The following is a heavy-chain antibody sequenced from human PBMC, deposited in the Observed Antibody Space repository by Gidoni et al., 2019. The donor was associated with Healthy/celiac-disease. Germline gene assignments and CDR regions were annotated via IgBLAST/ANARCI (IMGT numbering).Heavy chain of an antibody. CDR3: ASRITMIPEGAFDI. J-gene: IGHJ3*02. CDR2: IIPIFGAA. V-gene: IGHV1-69*01. Sequence: QVQLVQSGADVKKPGSSVKVSCKASGGTFSSYAISWVRQAPGQGLEWMGGIIPIFGAANYAQKFQGRVTITADESTSTAYMELSSLRSEDTAVYYCASRITMIPEGAFDIWGQGTMVTVSS. CDR1: GGTFSSYA. D-gene: IGHD3-22*01.